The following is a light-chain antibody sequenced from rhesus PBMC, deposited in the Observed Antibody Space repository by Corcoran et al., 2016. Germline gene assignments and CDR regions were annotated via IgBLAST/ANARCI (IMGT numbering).Light chain of an antibody. CDR3: QLPNSYPRT. V-gene: IGKV1-25*01. CDR2: DAS. CDR1: QRTSKY. J-gene: IGKJ1*01. Sequence: DIQMTQSPSSLSASVGDTVTSTCQARQRTSKYLAWYQHKPGKAPKLLIYDASTLQSGAPSRLSGRGSGTELSLTISILHPENFATDYCQLPNSYPRTFGQGTKVEIK.